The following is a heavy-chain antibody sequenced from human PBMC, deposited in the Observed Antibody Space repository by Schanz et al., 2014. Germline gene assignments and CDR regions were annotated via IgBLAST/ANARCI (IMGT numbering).Heavy chain of an antibody. CDR2: IGAFQGNT. J-gene: IGHJ4*02. CDR1: GYYFGGFG. CDR3: LRANPTQHVVLPDALRY. Sequence: QVQLVQSGTEVKKPGASMKISCKAFGYYFGGFGISWVRQAPGQGFEWMGWIGAFQGNTKYAQKSQDRVTLTSDTSASTAYMELRSLRPDETAVYYCLRANPTQHVVLPDALRYWGQGTLVSVSS. D-gene: IGHD2-2*01. V-gene: IGHV1-18*01.